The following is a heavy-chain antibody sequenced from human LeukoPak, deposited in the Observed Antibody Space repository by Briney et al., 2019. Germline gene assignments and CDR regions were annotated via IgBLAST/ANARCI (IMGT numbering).Heavy chain of an antibody. CDR1: GAIIKREGFN. Sequence: SETLSLTCSVSGAIIKREGFNWDWIRQPPVKGLEYIGSIFYNGNTYYNPSLESRVTISVDTSKNQFSLNLYSVTAADTAVYYCTRRPKEPGFWSGYVDSWGQGTLVTVSS. D-gene: IGHD3-3*01. V-gene: IGHV4-39*01. CDR3: TRRPKEPGFWSGYVDS. CDR2: IFYNGNT. J-gene: IGHJ4*02.